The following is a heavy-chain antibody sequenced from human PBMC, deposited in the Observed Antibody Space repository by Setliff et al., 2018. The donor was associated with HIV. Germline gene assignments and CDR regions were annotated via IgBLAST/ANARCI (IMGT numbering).Heavy chain of an antibody. CDR1: GGSFTTYY. J-gene: IGHJ4*02. CDR2: NNHGGNT. V-gene: IGHV4-34*01. D-gene: IGHD3-3*01. Sequence: PSETLSLTCAVYGGSFTTYYWSWIRQTPGKGLEWIGENNHGGNTNYNPSLKSRVTISVDRSKNQFFLKLTVVTAADTAVYYFAGGSYRGSGYFVRYFDSWAQGMLVTVSS. CDR3: AGGSYRGSGYFVRYFDS.